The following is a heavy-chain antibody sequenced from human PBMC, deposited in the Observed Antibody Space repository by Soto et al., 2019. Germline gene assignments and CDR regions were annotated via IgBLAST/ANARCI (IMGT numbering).Heavy chain of an antibody. V-gene: IGHV3-21*01. D-gene: IGHD2-2*02. Sequence: PGGSLRLSCAASGFTFSSYSMNWVRQAPGKGLEWVSSISSSSSYIYYADSVKGRFTISRDNAKNSLYLQMNSLRAEDTAVYYCARDIVVVQAAISQYGMDVWGQGTTVTVSS. CDR3: ARDIVVVQAAISQYGMDV. J-gene: IGHJ6*02. CDR2: ISSSSSYI. CDR1: GFTFSSYS.